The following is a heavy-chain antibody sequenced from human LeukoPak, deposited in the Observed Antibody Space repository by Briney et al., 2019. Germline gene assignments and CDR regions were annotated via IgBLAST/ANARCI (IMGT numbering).Heavy chain of an antibody. Sequence: PGGSLRLSCAASGFTFSSYSMNWVRQAPGKGLEWVSSISSSSYIYYADSVKGRFTISRDNAKNSLYLQMNSLRAEDTAVYYCARVDYYDSSGYFVWFDPWGQGTLVTVSS. V-gene: IGHV3-21*01. D-gene: IGHD3-22*01. CDR3: ARVDYYDSSGYFVWFDP. CDR2: ISSSSYI. CDR1: GFTFSSYS. J-gene: IGHJ5*02.